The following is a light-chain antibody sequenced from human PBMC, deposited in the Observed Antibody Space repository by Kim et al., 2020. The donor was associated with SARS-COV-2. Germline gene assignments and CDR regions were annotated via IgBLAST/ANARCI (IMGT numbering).Light chain of an antibody. Sequence: TLSASVRDTVTIAGRASQSITSGLAWYQQKPGRAPKLLIYLVSNLDSGVPSRFSGSGSGTQFTLTITSLQPDDFATYYCQQHNGYFGGGTKVDIK. V-gene: IGKV1-5*01. CDR2: LVS. CDR3: QQHNGY. CDR1: QSITSG. J-gene: IGKJ4*01.